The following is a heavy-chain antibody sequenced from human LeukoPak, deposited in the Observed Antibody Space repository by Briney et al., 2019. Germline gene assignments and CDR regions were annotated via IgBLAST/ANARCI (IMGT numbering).Heavy chain of an antibody. D-gene: IGHD3-9*01. CDR1: GFTFSSYG. J-gene: IGHJ5*02. CDR3: AKGLRYFDWSNNWFDP. V-gene: IGHV3-33*06. CDR2: IWYDGSNK. Sequence: PGRSLRLSCAASGFTFSSYGMHWVRQAPGKGLEWVAVIWYDGSNKYYADSVKGRFTISRDNSKNTLYLQMNSLRAEDTAVYYCAKGLRYFDWSNNWFDPWGQGTLVTVSS.